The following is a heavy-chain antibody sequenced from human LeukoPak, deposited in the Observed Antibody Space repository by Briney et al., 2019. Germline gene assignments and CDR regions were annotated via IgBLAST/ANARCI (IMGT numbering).Heavy chain of an antibody. J-gene: IGHJ4*02. CDR3: ARDSHMDY. Sequence: SETLSLTCTASGYTISSVYYWGWTRRPPRKGLGWIGSIYHSGSTYYNPPLKSRVTISVDTSKNQSSLKLSSVPAADTAVYYCARDSHMDYWGQGTLVTVSS. CDR2: IYHSGST. CDR1: GYTISSVYY. V-gene: IGHV4-38-2*02.